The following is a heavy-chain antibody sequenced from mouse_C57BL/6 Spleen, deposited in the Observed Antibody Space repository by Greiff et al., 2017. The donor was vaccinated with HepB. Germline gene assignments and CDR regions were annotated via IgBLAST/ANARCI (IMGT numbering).Heavy chain of an antibody. J-gene: IGHJ1*03. V-gene: IGHV5-6*01. CDR1: GFTFSSYG. D-gene: IGHD1-1*01. CDR2: ISSGGSYT. CDR3: ARPHYYGSSYRWYFDV. Sequence: EVKLVESGGDLVKPGGSLKLSCAASGFTFSSYGMSWVRQTPDKRLEWVATISSGGSYTYYPDSVKGRFTISRDNAKNTLYLQMSSLKSEDTAMYDCARPHYYGSSYRWYFDVWGTGTTVTVSS.